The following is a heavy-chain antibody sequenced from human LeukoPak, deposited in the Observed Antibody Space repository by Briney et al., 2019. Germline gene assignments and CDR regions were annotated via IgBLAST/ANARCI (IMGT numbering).Heavy chain of an antibody. CDR2: IYTSGST. J-gene: IGHJ4*02. CDR3: ARDSRYYDYVWGSYRYVYFGY. CDR1: GGSISSGSYY. D-gene: IGHD3-16*02. V-gene: IGHV4-61*02. Sequence: SETLSLTCTVSGGSISSGSYYWSWIRQPAGKGLEWIGRIYTSGSTNYNPSLKSRVTISVDTSKNQFSLKLSSVTAADTAVYYCARDSRYYDYVWGSYRYVYFGYWGQGTLVTVSS.